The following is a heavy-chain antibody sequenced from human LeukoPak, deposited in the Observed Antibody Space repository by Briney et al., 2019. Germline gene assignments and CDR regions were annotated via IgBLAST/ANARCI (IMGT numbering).Heavy chain of an antibody. CDR1: GFTFDDYA. CDR3: ATSKSGWYQIDY. CDR2: ISWNSGSI. Sequence: GGSLRLSCEASGFTFDDYAMHWVRQAPGKGMEWVSGISWNSGSIGYADSVKGRFTISRDNAKNSLYLQMNSLRAEDTALYYCATSKSGWYQIDYWGQGTLVTVSS. D-gene: IGHD6-19*01. J-gene: IGHJ4*02. V-gene: IGHV3-9*01.